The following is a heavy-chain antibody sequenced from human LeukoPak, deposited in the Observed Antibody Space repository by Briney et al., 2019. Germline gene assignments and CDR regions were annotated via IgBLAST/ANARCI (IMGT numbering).Heavy chain of an antibody. CDR3: ARVKSYYFDTSDKDAFDI. D-gene: IGHD3-22*01. J-gene: IGHJ3*02. CDR1: GYTFTRYY. CDR2: VNPSGGST. Sequence: GASVKVSWKASGYTFTRYYMHWVRQAPGQGLEWMGIVNPSGGSTSYAQKFQGRVTMTRDTSTSTVYMELSSLRSEDTAVYYCARVKSYYFDTSDKDAFDIWGQGTMVTVSS. V-gene: IGHV1-46*01.